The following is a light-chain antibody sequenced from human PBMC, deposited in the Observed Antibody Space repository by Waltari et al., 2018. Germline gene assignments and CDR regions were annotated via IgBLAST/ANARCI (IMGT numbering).Light chain of an antibody. CDR2: EVN. Sequence: QSALTQPPSASGSPGQSVTISCTGTSSDVGGYNYVSWYQQHPGKAPKLMIYEVNKRPSWVPDRFSGSKSGSTASLTVSGLQAEDETDYYCSSYAGSNNFVVFGGGTKLTVL. J-gene: IGLJ2*01. CDR1: SSDVGGYNY. V-gene: IGLV2-8*01. CDR3: SSYAGSNNFVV.